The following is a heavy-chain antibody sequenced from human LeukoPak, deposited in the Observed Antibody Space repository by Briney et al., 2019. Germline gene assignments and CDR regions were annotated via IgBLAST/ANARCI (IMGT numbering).Heavy chain of an antibody. CDR1: GFTLDDYA. CDR2: ISWNSGSI. V-gene: IGHV3-9*03. Sequence: GGSLRLSCAASGFTLDDYAMHWVRHAPGKGLEWVSGISWNSGSIGYADSVKGRFTISRDNAKNSLYLQMNSLRAEDMALYYCAKALKYYYDSSGYYSDAFDIWGQGTMVTVSS. CDR3: AKALKYYYDSSGYYSDAFDI. D-gene: IGHD3-22*01. J-gene: IGHJ3*02.